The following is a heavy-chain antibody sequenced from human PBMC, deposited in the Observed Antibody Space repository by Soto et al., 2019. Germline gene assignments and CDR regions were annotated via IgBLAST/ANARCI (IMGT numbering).Heavy chain of an antibody. CDR1: GGSISSGGYS. CDR3: ARSYYYGSGSFFDY. CDR2: IFDSGST. D-gene: IGHD3-10*01. J-gene: IGHJ4*02. V-gene: IGHV4-30-4*01. Sequence: SETLSLTCAVSGGSISSGGYSWSWIRQPPGKGLEWIGYIFDSGSTYYNPSLKSRVTISVDTSKNQFSLKLSSVTAADTAVYYCARSYYYGSGSFFDYWGQGTLVTVPQ.